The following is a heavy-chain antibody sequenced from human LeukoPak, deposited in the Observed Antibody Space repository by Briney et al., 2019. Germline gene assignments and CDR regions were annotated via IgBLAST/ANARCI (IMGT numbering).Heavy chain of an antibody. J-gene: IGHJ4*02. CDR2: IRSKAYGGTT. CDR1: GFTFGDYA. D-gene: IGHD6-19*01. Sequence: GGSLRLSCTASGFTFGDYAMSWVRQAPGKGLEWVGFIRSKAYGGTTEYAASVKGRFTISRDDPKSIAYLQMNSLKTEDTAVYYCTRDLRWLAYDYWGQGTLVTVSS. CDR3: TRDLRWLAYDY. V-gene: IGHV3-49*04.